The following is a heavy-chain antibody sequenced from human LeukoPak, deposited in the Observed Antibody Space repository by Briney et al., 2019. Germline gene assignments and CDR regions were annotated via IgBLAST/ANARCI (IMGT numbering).Heavy chain of an antibody. CDR3: ASDFDDISGHLYYLPDY. J-gene: IGHJ4*02. D-gene: IGHD3-22*01. CDR2: IRFDGGYK. Sequence: GGSLRLSCATSGFTFSRNGMHWVRQAPGKGLEWVAFIRFDGGYKYYADSVKGRFTISRDDSKNTLYLQMNSLTAEDTAVYYCASDFDDISGHLYYLPDYWGQGILVTVSS. CDR1: GFTFSRNG. V-gene: IGHV3-30*02.